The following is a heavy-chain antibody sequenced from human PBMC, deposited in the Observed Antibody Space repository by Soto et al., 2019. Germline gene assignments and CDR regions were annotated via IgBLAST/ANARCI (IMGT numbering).Heavy chain of an antibody. CDR3: ARDLSSGWYDY. V-gene: IGHV1-3*01. J-gene: IGHJ4*02. CDR2: INAGNGNT. D-gene: IGHD6-19*01. CDR1: GYTFTSYA. Sequence: GASVKVSCKASGYTFTSYAMHWVRQAPGQRLEWMGWINAGNGNTKYLQKFQGRVTITRDTSASTAYMELSSLRSEDTAVYYCARDLSSGWYDYRGQGTLVTVSS.